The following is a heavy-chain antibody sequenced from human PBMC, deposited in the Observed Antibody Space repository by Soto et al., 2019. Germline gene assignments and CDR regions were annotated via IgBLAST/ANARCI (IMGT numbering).Heavy chain of an antibody. Sequence: LRLSCAASGFAFGYYAMTWVRQAPGKGLEWVSGISGSGVSTYYADSVKGRFTISRDNSKNTLFLLMNSLRVEDTAMYYCAYLPEGSRRFDYWGQGTPVTVSS. CDR3: AYLPEGSRRFDY. J-gene: IGHJ4*02. D-gene: IGHD6-13*01. CDR2: ISGSGVST. V-gene: IGHV3-23*01. CDR1: GFAFGYYA.